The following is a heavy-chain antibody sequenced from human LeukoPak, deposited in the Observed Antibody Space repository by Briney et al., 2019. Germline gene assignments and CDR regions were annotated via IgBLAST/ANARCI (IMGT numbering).Heavy chain of an antibody. D-gene: IGHD3-3*01. V-gene: IGHV4-39*01. CDR1: GGSISSSSYA. J-gene: IGHJ5*02. Sequence: SETLSLTCTVSGGSISSSSYAWGWIRQPPGKGLEWIGRIYYSGSTYYNPSLKSRVTISVDTSKNQFSLKLSSVTAEDPAVYYCARHAGRNYDFWSGYWSDWFDPWGQGTLVTVSS. CDR2: IYYSGST. CDR3: ARHAGRNYDFWSGYWSDWFDP.